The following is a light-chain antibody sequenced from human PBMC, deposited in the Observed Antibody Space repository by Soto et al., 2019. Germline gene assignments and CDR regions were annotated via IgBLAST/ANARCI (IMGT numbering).Light chain of an antibody. CDR3: QQYGSSPPYT. V-gene: IGKV3-20*01. CDR1: QSVSSNS. Sequence: IVLTQSPGTLSLSPGERATLSCRASQSVSSNSLAWYQQKPGQAPRLLIYGASSRASGIPDRFSGSGSGTDFTLTISRLEAEDFAVYYCQQYGSSPPYTFGQGTNLEIK. CDR2: GAS. J-gene: IGKJ2*01.